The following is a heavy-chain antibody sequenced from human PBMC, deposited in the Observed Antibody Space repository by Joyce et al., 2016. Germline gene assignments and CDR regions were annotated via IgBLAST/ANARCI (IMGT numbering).Heavy chain of an antibody. CDR2: VYWNDDK. CDR1: SFPRNTSGAG. V-gene: IGHV2-5*01. D-gene: IGHD2-8*01. Sequence: QITLKESGPTLVKPTQTLTLTCAFSSFPRNTSGAGVGWIRQPPGKALEWLALVYWNDDKRYSPSLRNRLTITKDTSNNQVVLTMTNVDPVDTATYYCAHRPRTKTGAFDWWGQGILVTVSS. J-gene: IGHJ4*02. CDR3: AHRPRTKTGAFDW.